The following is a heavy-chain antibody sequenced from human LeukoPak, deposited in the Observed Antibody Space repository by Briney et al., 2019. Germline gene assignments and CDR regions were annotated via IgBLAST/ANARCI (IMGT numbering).Heavy chain of an antibody. CDR1: GFTFDDYA. V-gene: IGHV3-9*01. Sequence: QPGGSLRLSCAASGFTFDDYAMHWVRQAPGKGLEWVSGISWNSGSIGYADSVKGRFTISRDNAKNSLYLQMNSLRAEDTAVYYCARDTYDYVWGSYRFDYWGQGTLVTVSS. D-gene: IGHD3-16*02. CDR3: ARDTYDYVWGSYRFDY. J-gene: IGHJ4*02. CDR2: ISWNSGSI.